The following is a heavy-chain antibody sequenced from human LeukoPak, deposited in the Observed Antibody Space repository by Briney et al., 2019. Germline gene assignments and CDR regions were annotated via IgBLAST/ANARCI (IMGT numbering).Heavy chain of an antibody. Sequence: SETLSLTCAVYGGSFSDYYWSWIRQPPGKGLEWIGTIYYRGSTYSNPSLNSRVTISLDTSKNQFSLRLRSVTAADTALYYCARHYLSDGILSTFDPWGQGTLVTVSS. V-gene: IGHV4-34*01. CDR2: IYYRGST. CDR3: ARHYLSDGILSTFDP. CDR1: GGSFSDYY. J-gene: IGHJ5*02. D-gene: IGHD2/OR15-2a*01.